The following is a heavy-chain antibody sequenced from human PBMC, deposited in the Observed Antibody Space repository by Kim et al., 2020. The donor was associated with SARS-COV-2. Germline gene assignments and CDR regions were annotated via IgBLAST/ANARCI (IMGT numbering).Heavy chain of an antibody. D-gene: IGHD3-10*01. V-gene: IGHV3-13*05. J-gene: IGHJ4*02. Sequence: GGSLRLSCAASGFTFSSYDMHWVRQATGKGLEWVSTIGTTGDPYYSGSVKGRFTMSRENAKNSLYLQMNSLRAGDTAVYYCARVYYYGSGTALDYWGQGTLVTVSS. CDR1: GFTFSSYD. CDR2: IGTTGDP. CDR3: ARVYYYGSGTALDY.